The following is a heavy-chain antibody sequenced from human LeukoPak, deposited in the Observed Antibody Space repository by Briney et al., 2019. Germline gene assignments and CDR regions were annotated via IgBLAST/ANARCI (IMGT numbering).Heavy chain of an antibody. Sequence: ASVKVSCKASGYTFTGYYMYWMRQAPGQGLEWMGWINPNSGDTNYAQKLQGRVTMTRDTSISTAYMELSRLISDGTAVYYCARGVAGIDYWGRGTLVSVSS. CDR2: INPNSGDT. CDR1: GYTFTGYY. CDR3: ARGVAGIDY. J-gene: IGHJ4*02. V-gene: IGHV1-2*02. D-gene: IGHD6-19*01.